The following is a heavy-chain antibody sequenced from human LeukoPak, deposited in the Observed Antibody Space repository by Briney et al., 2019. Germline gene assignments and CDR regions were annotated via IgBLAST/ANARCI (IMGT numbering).Heavy chain of an antibody. CDR2: ISYDGSNK. CDR1: GFTFSSYG. Sequence: GGSLRLSCAASGFTFSSYGMHWVRQAPGKGLEWVAVISYDGSNKYYADSVKGRFTISRDNSKNTLYLQMNSLRAEDTAVYYCAKGKDAGYYFDYWGQGTLVTVSS. CDR3: AKGKDAGYYFDY. V-gene: IGHV3-30*18. J-gene: IGHJ4*02.